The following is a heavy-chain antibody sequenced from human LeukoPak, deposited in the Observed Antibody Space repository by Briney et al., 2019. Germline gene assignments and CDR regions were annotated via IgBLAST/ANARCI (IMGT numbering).Heavy chain of an antibody. CDR2: TKSKTDGGTT. D-gene: IGHD3-10*01. CDR3: TARALGTWFSPADFDY. V-gene: IGHV3-15*01. J-gene: IGHJ4*02. Sequence: PGGSLRLSCAASGFTLDNAWMSWVRQAPGKGLEWVGRTKSKTDGGTTDYAAPVKGRLTISRDASKDTLYLQMDSLKTEDTAVYYCTARALGTWFSPADFDYWGQGTLVTVSS. CDR1: GFTLDNAW.